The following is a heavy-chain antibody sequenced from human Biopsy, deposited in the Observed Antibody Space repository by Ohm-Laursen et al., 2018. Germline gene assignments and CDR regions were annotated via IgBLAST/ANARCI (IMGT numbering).Heavy chain of an antibody. D-gene: IGHD2/OR15-2a*01. Sequence: GTLSLTCVVSGGSISSDYWSWIRQTPGKGLEWIGYIYYSGSTNYNPSLKSQVTISVDTSKNQFSLRLNSVTAADTAVYYCARATNSTGWPYYYFYGMDVWGQGTTVTVSS. CDR2: IYYSGST. CDR1: GGSISSDY. CDR3: ARATNSTGWPYYYFYGMDV. V-gene: IGHV4-59*01. J-gene: IGHJ6*02.